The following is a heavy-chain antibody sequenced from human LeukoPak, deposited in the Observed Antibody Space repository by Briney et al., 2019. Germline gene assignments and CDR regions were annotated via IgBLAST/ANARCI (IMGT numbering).Heavy chain of an antibody. V-gene: IGHV1-69*04. J-gene: IGHJ4*02. Sequence: SVKVSCKASGGTFSSYAISWVRQAPGQGLEWMGRIIPILGIANYAQKFQGRVTITADKSTSTAYMELSSLRSDDTAVYYCARDWEYYYDSSDYYPHGEWGQGTLVTVSS. CDR3: ARDWEYYYDSSDYYPHGE. CDR2: IIPILGIA. D-gene: IGHD3-22*01. CDR1: GGTFSSYA.